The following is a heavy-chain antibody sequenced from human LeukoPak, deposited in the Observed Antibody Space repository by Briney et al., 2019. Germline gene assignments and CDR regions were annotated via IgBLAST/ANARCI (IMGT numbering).Heavy chain of an antibody. CDR1: GFTFSSYA. D-gene: IGHD6-6*01. CDR2: ISSNGGST. Sequence: GGSLRLSCAASGFTFSSYAMQWVRQAPGKGLEYVSAISSNGGSTYYANSVKGRLTICRDNCKNTLYLQMGRLRAEDMAVYYCARDRTPFRSSTLDYWGQGTLVTVSS. CDR3: ARDRTPFRSSTLDY. J-gene: IGHJ4*02. V-gene: IGHV3-64*01.